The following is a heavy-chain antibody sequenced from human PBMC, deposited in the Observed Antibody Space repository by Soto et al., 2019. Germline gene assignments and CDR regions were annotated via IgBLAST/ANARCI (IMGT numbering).Heavy chain of an antibody. CDR2: IYNNGRT. D-gene: IGHD5-12*01. CDR1: GGSISGFY. V-gene: IGHV4-59*01. CDR3: ARGRDGYNFASFDI. Sequence: PSETLSLTCTVSGGSISGFYWSWIRQPPGKGREWIAYIYNNGRTNYNPSLRSRVSISVDTSTNHISLKEISVTAADTAIYYCARGRDGYNFASFDIWGQGTMVTVSS. J-gene: IGHJ3*02.